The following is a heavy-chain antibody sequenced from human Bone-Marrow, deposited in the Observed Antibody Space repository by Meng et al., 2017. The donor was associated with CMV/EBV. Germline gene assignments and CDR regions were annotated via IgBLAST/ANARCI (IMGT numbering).Heavy chain of an antibody. CDR3: TTDTHGGYCSSTSCYYFDY. Sequence: GESLKISCAASGFTFSSYSMNWVRQAPGKGLEWVGRIKSKTDGGTTDYAAPVKGRFTISRDDSKNTLYLQMNSLKTEDTAVYYCTTDTHGGYCSSTSCYYFDYWGQGTLVTVSS. D-gene: IGHD2-2*01. V-gene: IGHV3-15*01. CDR1: GFTFSSYS. J-gene: IGHJ4*02. CDR2: IKSKTDGGTT.